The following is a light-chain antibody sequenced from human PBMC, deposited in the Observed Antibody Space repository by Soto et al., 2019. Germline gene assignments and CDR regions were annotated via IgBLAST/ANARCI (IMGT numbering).Light chain of an antibody. CDR2: GAS. CDR3: QQYNQWPLYT. J-gene: IGKJ2*01. CDR1: QSVSNY. V-gene: IGKV3-15*01. Sequence: EIVMTQSPATLSVSPGERATLSCRASQSVSNYLAWYQQRPGQAPRLLIYGASTRATGIPARFSGSGSGTEFTLTISSLQSEDFAVYYCQQYNQWPLYTFGQGTKLEIK.